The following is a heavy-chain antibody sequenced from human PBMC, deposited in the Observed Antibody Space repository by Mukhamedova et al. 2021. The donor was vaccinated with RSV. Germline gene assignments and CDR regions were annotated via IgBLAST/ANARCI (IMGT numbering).Heavy chain of an antibody. J-gene: IGHJ6*04. D-gene: IGHD3-10*01. CDR2: ST. Sequence: STFYNPSLKSRVTISVDTSKNQFSLRLSSVTAADTAVYYCARSSSGSYSPVDVWGKGTTVTVSS. V-gene: IGHV4-30-2*04. CDR3: ARSSSGSYSPVDV.